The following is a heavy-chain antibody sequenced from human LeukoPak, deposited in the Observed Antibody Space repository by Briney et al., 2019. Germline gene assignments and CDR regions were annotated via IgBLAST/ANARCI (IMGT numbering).Heavy chain of an antibody. CDR2: IYPGYSDT. CDR3: ARHSRPTVAGTREGNWFDP. V-gene: IGHV5-51*01. J-gene: IGHJ5*02. D-gene: IGHD6-19*01. CDR1: GYSFTTYW. Sequence: GESLKISCKGSGYSFTTYWIGWVRQMPGKGLGWVGIIYPGYSDTRYSPSFQGQVTISADKSISTAYLQWSSLKASDTAMYYCARHSRPTVAGTREGNWFDPWGQGTLVTVSS.